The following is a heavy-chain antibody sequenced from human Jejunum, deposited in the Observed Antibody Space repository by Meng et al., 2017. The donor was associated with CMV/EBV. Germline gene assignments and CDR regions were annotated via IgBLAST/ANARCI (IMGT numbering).Heavy chain of an antibody. Sequence: GFPFSDYGLPWVRQAAGKGLELVAVLQYDGSSGTYADSVKGRINISRENPKNTLYFQMDRLGPEDTGIYYCGRGRGSGSRWYWHFDLWGRGTLVTVSS. CDR3: GRGRGSGSRWYWHFDL. CDR2: LQYDGSSG. D-gene: IGHD6-13*01. V-gene: IGHV3-30*14. CDR1: GFPFSDYG. J-gene: IGHJ2*01.